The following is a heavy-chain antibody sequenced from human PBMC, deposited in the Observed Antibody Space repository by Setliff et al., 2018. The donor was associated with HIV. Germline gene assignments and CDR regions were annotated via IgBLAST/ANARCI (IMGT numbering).Heavy chain of an antibody. CDR3: ARSFDILTGDLDY. CDR2: ISGNNRIT. CDR1: GYKFNIFG. V-gene: IGHV1-18*01. Sequence: ASVKVSCKTSGYKFNIFGVSWVRQAPGQGLEWMGWISGNNRITYYAQNFQGRVAMTRDTSTGTVYMELSSLKSEDTAVYYCARSFDILTGDLDYWGQGTLVTVSS. J-gene: IGHJ4*02. D-gene: IGHD3-9*01.